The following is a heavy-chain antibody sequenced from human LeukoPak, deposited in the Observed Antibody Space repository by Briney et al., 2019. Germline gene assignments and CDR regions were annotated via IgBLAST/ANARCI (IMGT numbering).Heavy chain of an antibody. D-gene: IGHD5-18*01. CDR2: ISYDGSNK. V-gene: IGHV3-30*04. CDR3: ARVGRGYSFKVYYFDY. J-gene: IGHJ4*02. CDR1: GFTFSSYA. Sequence: GGSLRLSCEASGFTFSSYAMTWVRQAPGKGLEWVAVISYDGSNKDYADSVRGRFTISRDYSKNTLYLQMNSLRGEDTAVYYCARVGRGYSFKVYYFDYWGQGTLVTVSS.